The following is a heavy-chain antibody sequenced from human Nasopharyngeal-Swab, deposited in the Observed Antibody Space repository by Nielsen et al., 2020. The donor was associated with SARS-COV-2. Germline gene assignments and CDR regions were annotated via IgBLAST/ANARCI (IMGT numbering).Heavy chain of an antibody. V-gene: IGHV3-7*01. J-gene: IGHJ6*02. CDR3: AREGGDQVRGVIIGYYYYYGMDV. D-gene: IGHD3-10*01. CDR1: GFTFSSYW. CDR2: IKQDGSEK. Sequence: GESPKISCAASGFTFSSYWMSWVRQAPGKGLEWVANIKQDGSEKYYVDSVKGRFTISRDNAKNSLYLQMNSLRAEDTAVYYCAREGGDQVRGVIIGYYYYYGMDVWGQGTTVTVSS.